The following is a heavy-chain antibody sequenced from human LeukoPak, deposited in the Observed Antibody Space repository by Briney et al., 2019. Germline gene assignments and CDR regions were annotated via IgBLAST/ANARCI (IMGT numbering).Heavy chain of an antibody. D-gene: IGHD3-22*01. V-gene: IGHV3-11*01. CDR1: GFTFSDYY. CDR3: AKGKDYYDSSGYFDAFDI. Sequence: GGSLRLSCAASGFTFSDYYMSWIRQAPGKGLEWVSYISSSGSTIYYADSVKGRFTISRDNAKNSLYLQMNSLRAEDTAVYYCAKGKDYYDSSGYFDAFDIWGQGTMVTVSS. CDR2: ISSSGSTI. J-gene: IGHJ3*02.